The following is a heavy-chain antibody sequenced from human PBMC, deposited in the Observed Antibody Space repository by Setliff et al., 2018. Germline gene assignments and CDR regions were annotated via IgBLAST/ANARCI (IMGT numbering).Heavy chain of an antibody. Sequence: SVKVSCKASGGTFNSYAISWVRQAPGQGLEWVGGIVRLLRSANYAQEFQGRVTITTDESTAYMELTSLRSEDSAIYYCALTIQSGDFRTQYFDPWGQGTLVTVSS. D-gene: IGHD1-26*01. V-gene: IGHV1-69*05. CDR3: ALTIQSGDFRTQYFDP. CDR1: GGTFNSYA. CDR2: IVRLLRSA. J-gene: IGHJ5*02.